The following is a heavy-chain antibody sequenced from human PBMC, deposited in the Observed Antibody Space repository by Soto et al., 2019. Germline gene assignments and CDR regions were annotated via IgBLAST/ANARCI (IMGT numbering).Heavy chain of an antibody. J-gene: IGHJ4*02. V-gene: IGHV1-46*01. Sequence: AAVKVSCKASGYTFTSYYMHWVRQAPGQGLEWMGVIEPSGGSKSYTQKFQDRITMTRDTSTSTVYMELSSLRSEDTAVYYCARSTMTFYYFDFWSQGTLVTVSS. CDR3: ARSTMTFYYFDF. CDR1: GYTFTSYY. CDR2: IEPSGGSK. D-gene: IGHD4-17*01.